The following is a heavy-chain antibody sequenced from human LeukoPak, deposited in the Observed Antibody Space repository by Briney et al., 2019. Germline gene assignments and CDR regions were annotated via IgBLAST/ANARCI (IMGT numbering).Heavy chain of an antibody. V-gene: IGHV1-18*04. CDR2: ISAYNGNT. J-gene: IGHJ4*02. CDR3: ARNSSRGYSGYDAGGDY. CDR1: GYTFTSYG. D-gene: IGHD5-12*01. Sequence: EASVKVSCKASGYTFTSYGLSWVRQAPGQGFEWMGWISAYNGNTNYAQKLQGRATMTTDTSTSTAYMELRSLRSDDTAVYYCARNSSRGYSGYDAGGDYWGQGTLVTVSS.